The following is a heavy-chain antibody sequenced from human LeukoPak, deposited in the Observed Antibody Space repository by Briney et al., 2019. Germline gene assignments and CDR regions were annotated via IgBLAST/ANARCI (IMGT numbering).Heavy chain of an antibody. CDR2: IKQDGSEK. CDR1: GFTFSSYW. Sequence: GGSLRLSCAASGFTFSSYWMSWVRQAPGKGLEWVANIKQDGSEKYYVDSVKGRLTISRDNAKNSLYLQMSSLRAEDTAVYYCARVYDSGDFDYWGQGTLVTVSS. J-gene: IGHJ4*02. V-gene: IGHV3-7*01. D-gene: IGHD3-22*01. CDR3: ARVYDSGDFDY.